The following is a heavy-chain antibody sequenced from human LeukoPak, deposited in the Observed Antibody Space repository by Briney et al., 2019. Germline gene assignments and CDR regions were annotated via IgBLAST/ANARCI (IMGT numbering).Heavy chain of an antibody. CDR1: GYSFTRDW. D-gene: IGHD6-6*01. Sequence: PGESLKISCKGSGYSFTRDWIGWVRQMPGKGLEWLGIIHPGDSDTRYSPPFQGQVTISADKSISTAYLQWSSLKASDTAMYYCARLLKYSRSSVSFDYWGQGTLVTVSS. CDR3: ARLLKYSRSSVSFDY. CDR2: IHPGDSDT. J-gene: IGHJ4*02. V-gene: IGHV5-51*01.